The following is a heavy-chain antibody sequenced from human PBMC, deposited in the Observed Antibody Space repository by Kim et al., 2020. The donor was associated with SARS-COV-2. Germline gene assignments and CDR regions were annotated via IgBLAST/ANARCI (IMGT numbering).Heavy chain of an antibody. J-gene: IGHJ4*02. CDR3: ARDHQDYYDSSGYYYFDY. Sequence: SETLSLTCTVSGGSISSSSYYWGWIRQPPGKGLEWIGSIYYSRSTYYNPSLKSRVTISVDTSKNQFSLKLSSVTAADTAVYYCARDHQDYYDSSGYYYFDYWGQGTLVTVSS. CDR1: GGSISSSSYY. D-gene: IGHD3-22*01. V-gene: IGHV4-39*07. CDR2: IYYSRST.